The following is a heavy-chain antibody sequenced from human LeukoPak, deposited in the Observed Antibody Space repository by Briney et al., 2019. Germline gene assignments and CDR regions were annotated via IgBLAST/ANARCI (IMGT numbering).Heavy chain of an antibody. Sequence: PSETLSLTCTVSGGSISSGGYYWSWIRQHPGKGLEWIGYIYYSGSTYYNPSLKSRVTISVDTSKNQFSLKLSSVTAADTAVYYCARGNGYFDWLLSEGYFVYWGQGTLVTVSS. V-gene: IGHV4-31*03. CDR3: ARGNGYFDWLLSEGYFVY. D-gene: IGHD3-9*01. CDR2: IYYSGST. J-gene: IGHJ4*02. CDR1: GGSISSGGYY.